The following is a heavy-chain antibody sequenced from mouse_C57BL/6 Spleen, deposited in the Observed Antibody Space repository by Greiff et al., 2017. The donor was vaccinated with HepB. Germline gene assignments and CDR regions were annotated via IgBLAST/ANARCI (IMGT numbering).Heavy chain of an antibody. V-gene: IGHV2-9*01. Sequence: VKLMESGPGLVAPSQSLSITCTVSGFSLTSYGVDWVRQPPGKGLEWLGVIWGGGSTNYNSALMSRLSISKDNSKSQVFLKMNSLQTDDTAMYYCAIYYSKGLYYAMDYWGQGTSVTVSS. CDR2: IWGGGST. CDR1: GFSLTSYG. D-gene: IGHD2-5*01. CDR3: AIYYSKGLYYAMDY. J-gene: IGHJ4*01.